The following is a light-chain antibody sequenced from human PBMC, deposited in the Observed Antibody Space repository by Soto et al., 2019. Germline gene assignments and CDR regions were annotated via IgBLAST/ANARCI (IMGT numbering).Light chain of an antibody. CDR2: AAS. V-gene: IGKV1-39*01. J-gene: IGKJ4*01. CDR1: QYIGRY. Sequence: DIQMTQSPSSLSASVGDRVTITCRAGQYIGRYLNWYQQKPGKAPKLQIYAASSLHSGVPSRFSGSGSGTDFTLTISSLQPEDFATYSCQQTYRTPLTFGGGTKVEIK. CDR3: QQTYRTPLT.